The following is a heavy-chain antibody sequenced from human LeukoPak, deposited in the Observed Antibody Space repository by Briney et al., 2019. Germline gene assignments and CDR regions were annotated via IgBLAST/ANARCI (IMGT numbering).Heavy chain of an antibody. CDR2: IIPILGIA. D-gene: IGHD3-22*01. J-gene: IGHJ6*02. V-gene: IGHV1-69*02. CDR3: ASSHYYYDSSGGGYYYYYGMDV. Sequence: SVKVSCKASGYTFTGYYMHWVRQAPGQGLEWMGRIIPILGIANYAQKFQGRVTITADKSTSTAYMELSSLRSEDTAVYYCASSHYYYDSSGGGYYYYYGMDVWGQGTTVTVSS. CDR1: GYTFTGYY.